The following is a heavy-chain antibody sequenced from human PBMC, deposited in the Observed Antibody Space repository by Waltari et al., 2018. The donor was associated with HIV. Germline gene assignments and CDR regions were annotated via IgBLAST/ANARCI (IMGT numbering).Heavy chain of an antibody. CDR3: ARTSGYNFECARKVFTY. Sequence: QVQLVQSGAEVKKPGASVRVSCKASGYTFTTYNINWVRQATGHRLEWMGWMNPGSGDTVYAESFQGRLTLTRNTSISTAYMELSSLRSEDTAVYYCARTSGYNFECARKVFTYWGQGTLVTVSS. CDR1: GYTFTTYN. D-gene: IGHD5-18*01. V-gene: IGHV1-8*01. CDR2: MNPGSGDT. J-gene: IGHJ4*02.